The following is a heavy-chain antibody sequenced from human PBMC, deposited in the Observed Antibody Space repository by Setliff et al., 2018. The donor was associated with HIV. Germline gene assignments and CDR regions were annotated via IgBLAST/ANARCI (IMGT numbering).Heavy chain of an antibody. V-gene: IGHV4-61*10. J-gene: IGHJ1*01. CDR3: ARAGYYGSTSYWEYFQH. D-gene: IGHD3-22*01. CDR1: GASVTNVLYY. Sequence: SETLSLTCTVSGASVTNVLYYWSWLRQPAGKGLEWIGHIYTSGNSRYTNYNSSLKSRVTVSVDTSKNQFSLKLSSVTAADTAVYYCARAGYYGSTSYWEYFQHWGQGTLVTVSS. CDR2: IYTSGNSRYT.